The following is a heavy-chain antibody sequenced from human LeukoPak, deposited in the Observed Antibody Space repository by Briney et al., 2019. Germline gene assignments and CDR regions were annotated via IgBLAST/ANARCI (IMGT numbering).Heavy chain of an antibody. CDR3: ARAHLYCSGGSCYSDY. D-gene: IGHD2-15*01. Sequence: GGSLRLSCAASGFTFSSYSMNWVRRAPGKGLEWVSSISSSSSYIYYADSVKGRFTISRDNAKNSLYLQMNSLRAEDTAVYYCARAHLYCSGGSCYSDYWGQGTLVTVSS. J-gene: IGHJ4*02. CDR1: GFTFSSYS. CDR2: ISSSSSYI. V-gene: IGHV3-21*01.